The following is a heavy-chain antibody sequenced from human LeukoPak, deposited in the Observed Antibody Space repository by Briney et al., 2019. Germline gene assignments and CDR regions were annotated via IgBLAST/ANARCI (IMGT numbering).Heavy chain of an antibody. CDR1: GFTFRNYV. CDR2: TSSDLNVK. V-gene: IGHV3-30-3*01. D-gene: IGHD2-2*01. J-gene: IGHJ6*02. CDR3: ARDFPPSRQHYYYYGMDV. Sequence: PGGSLRLSCAASGFTFRNYVIHWVRQAPGKGLEWVAVTSSDLNVKLYADSVKGRFTISRDSAKNSLYLQMNSLRDEDTAVYYCARDFPPSRQHYYYYGMDVWGQGTTVTVSS.